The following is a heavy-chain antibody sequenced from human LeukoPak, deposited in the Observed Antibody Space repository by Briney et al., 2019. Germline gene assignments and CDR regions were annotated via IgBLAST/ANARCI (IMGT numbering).Heavy chain of an antibody. V-gene: IGHV1-69*13. CDR1: GGTFSSYA. CDR2: IIPIFGTA. Sequence: SVKVSCKASGGTFSSYAISWVRQAPGQGLEWMGGIIPIFGTAKYAQKFQGRVTITADESTSTAYMELSSLRSEDTAVYYCARSKYHYDSSGYFNFDYWGQGTLVTVSS. D-gene: IGHD3-22*01. J-gene: IGHJ4*02. CDR3: ARSKYHYDSSGYFNFDY.